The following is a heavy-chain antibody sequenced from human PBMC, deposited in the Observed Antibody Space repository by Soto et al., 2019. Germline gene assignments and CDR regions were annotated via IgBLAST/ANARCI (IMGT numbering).Heavy chain of an antibody. CDR1: GGTFSSYA. J-gene: IGHJ4*02. CDR3: ARGRGDEWSRAYFDY. D-gene: IGHD3-10*01. V-gene: IGHV1-69*13. CDR2: IIPIFGTA. Sequence: ASVKVSCKASGGTFSSYAISWVRQAPGQGLEWMGGIIPIFGTANYAQKLQGRVTITADESTSTAYKELSSLRSEDTAVYYCARGRGDEWSRAYFDYWGQGTLVTVSS.